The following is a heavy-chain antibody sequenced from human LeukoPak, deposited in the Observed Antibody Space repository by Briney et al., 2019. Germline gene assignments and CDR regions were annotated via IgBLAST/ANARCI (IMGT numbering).Heavy chain of an antibody. D-gene: IGHD3-3*01. CDR3: AGAGDWRFLEWLAEFDY. V-gene: IGHV1-69*05. CDR2: IIPIFGTA. J-gene: IGHJ4*02. Sequence: AASVKVSCKASGGTFSSYAISWVRQAPGQGLEWMRGIIPIFGTANYAQKFQGRVTITTDESTSTAYMELSSLRSEDTAVYYCAGAGDWRFLEWLAEFDYWGQGTLVTVSS. CDR1: GGTFSSYA.